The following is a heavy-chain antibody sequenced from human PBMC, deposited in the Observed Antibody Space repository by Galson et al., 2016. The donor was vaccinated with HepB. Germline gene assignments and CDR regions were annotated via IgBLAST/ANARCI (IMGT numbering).Heavy chain of an antibody. J-gene: IGHJ4*02. D-gene: IGHD3-3*01. CDR3: ARDPGFAYYDF. CDR2: ISTSNGNR. CDR1: GYSFTDHG. V-gene: IGHV1-18*01. Sequence: SVKVSCKASGYSFTDHGISWARQAPGQGLEWVGWISTSNGNRRYADKLQGRVTLTTDTATSTAYMGLGSLRSDDTAVYYCARDPGFAYYDFWGQGTLVTVSS.